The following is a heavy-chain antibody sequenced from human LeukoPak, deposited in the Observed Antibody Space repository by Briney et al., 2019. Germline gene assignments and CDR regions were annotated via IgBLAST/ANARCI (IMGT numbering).Heavy chain of an antibody. Sequence: SETLSLTCTVSGGSLSSGDYYWSWIRQPPGKGLEWIGYIYYSGSTYYNPSLKSRVTISVDTSKNQFSLKLSSVTAADTAVYYCARDIVVVVAATRGAFDIWGQGTMVTVSS. CDR3: ARDIVVVVAATRGAFDI. V-gene: IGHV4-30-4*01. J-gene: IGHJ3*02. D-gene: IGHD2-15*01. CDR2: IYYSGST. CDR1: GGSLSSGDYY.